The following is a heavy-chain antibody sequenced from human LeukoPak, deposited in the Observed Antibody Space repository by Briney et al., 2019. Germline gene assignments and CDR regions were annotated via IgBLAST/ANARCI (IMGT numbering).Heavy chain of an antibody. V-gene: IGHV4-61*01. J-gene: IGHJ6*02. Sequence: PSETLSLTCTVSGGSVSSGSYYWSRIRQPPGKGLEWIGYIYYSGSTNYNPSLKSRVTISVDTSKNQFSLKLSSVTAADTAVYYCARVPSSGWYNYYYGMDVWGQGTTVTVSS. CDR3: ARVPSSGWYNYYYGMDV. CDR1: GGSVSSGSYY. CDR2: IYYSGST. D-gene: IGHD6-19*01.